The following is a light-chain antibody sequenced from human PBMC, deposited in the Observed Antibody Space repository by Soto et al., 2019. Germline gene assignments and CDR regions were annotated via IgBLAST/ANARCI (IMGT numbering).Light chain of an antibody. CDR1: SSDVGGYNY. V-gene: IGLV2-8*01. J-gene: IGLJ1*01. Sequence: QSVLTQPPSASGSPGQSVTISCTGTSSDVGGYNYVSWYQQHPGKAPKLMIYEVSKRPSGVPDRFSGSKSGNTASLTVSGLQAEDEADYYCSSYAGSNPSYVFGTGTKVTXL. CDR3: SSYAGSNPSYV. CDR2: EVS.